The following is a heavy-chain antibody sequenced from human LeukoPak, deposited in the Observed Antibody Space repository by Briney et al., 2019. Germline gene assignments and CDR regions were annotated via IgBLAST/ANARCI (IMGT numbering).Heavy chain of an antibody. J-gene: IGHJ3*02. D-gene: IGHD2-15*01. CDR3: ARRDYFYCSGGSCYLGAFDI. Sequence: SETLSLTCTVSGGSISSSSYYWGWIRQPPGKGLEWIGSIYYSGSTYYNPSLKSRVTISVDTSKNQFSLKLSSVTAADTAVYYCARRDYFYCSGGSCYLGAFDIWGQGTMVTVSS. CDR1: GGSISSSSYY. V-gene: IGHV4-39*07. CDR2: IYYSGST.